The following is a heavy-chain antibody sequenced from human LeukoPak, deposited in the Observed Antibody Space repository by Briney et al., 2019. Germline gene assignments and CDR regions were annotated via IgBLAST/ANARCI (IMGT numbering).Heavy chain of an antibody. CDR2: IYYSGST. J-gene: IGHJ6*02. CDR1: GGSISSYY. V-gene: IGHV4-59*01. D-gene: IGHD5-24*01. Sequence: SETLSLTRTVSGGSISSYYWSWIRQLPGKGLEWIGYIYYSGSTNYNPSLKSRVTISVDTSKNQFSLKLSSVTAADTAVYYCAREERYYYGMDVWGQGTTVTVSS. CDR3: AREERYYYGMDV.